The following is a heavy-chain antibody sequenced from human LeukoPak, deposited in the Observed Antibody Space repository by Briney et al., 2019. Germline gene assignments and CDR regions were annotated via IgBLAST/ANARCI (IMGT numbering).Heavy chain of an antibody. Sequence: ASVKVSCKASGYTFTGHYMHWVRQAPGQGPEWMGWINPKSGVTNYAQTLQGRVTMTRDTSSSMVYMELSRLTTDDTAVYFCTRVLRSDDSSGYYTYWGQGTLVTVSS. V-gene: IGHV1-2*02. CDR1: GYTFTGHY. CDR2: INPKSGVT. D-gene: IGHD3-22*01. J-gene: IGHJ4*02. CDR3: TRVLRSDDSSGYYTY.